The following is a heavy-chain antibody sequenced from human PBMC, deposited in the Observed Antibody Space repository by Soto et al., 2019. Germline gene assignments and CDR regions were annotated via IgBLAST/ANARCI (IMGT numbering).Heavy chain of an antibody. J-gene: IGHJ4*02. Sequence: QVQLVESGGGLVKPGGSLRLSCAASGFTFSDYYMSWIRQAPGKGLEWVSYISSSSSYTNYADSVKGRFTISRDNAKNSLYLQMNRLRAEDTAVYYCATTRGYSSSWYFDYWGQGTLVTVSS. CDR3: ATTRGYSSSWYFDY. D-gene: IGHD6-13*01. CDR1: GFTFSDYY. CDR2: ISSSSSYT. V-gene: IGHV3-11*05.